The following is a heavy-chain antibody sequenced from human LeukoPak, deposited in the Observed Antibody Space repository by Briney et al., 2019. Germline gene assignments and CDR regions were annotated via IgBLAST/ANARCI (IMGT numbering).Heavy chain of an antibody. D-gene: IGHD5-18*01. J-gene: IGHJ4*02. V-gene: IGHV7-4-1*02. CDR3: ARDSLSGYSYGAFDY. Sequence: ASVKVSCKASGYTFTSYAMNWVRQAPGQGLEWTGWINTNTGNPTYAQGFTGRFVFSLDTSVSTAYLQISSLKAEDTAVYYCARDSLSGYSYGAFDYWGQGTLVTVSS. CDR1: GYTFTSYA. CDR2: INTNTGNP.